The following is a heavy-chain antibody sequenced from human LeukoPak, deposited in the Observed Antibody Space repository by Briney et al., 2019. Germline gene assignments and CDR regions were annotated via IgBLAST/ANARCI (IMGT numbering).Heavy chain of an antibody. CDR3: ARGYCGGDCYIRYYYYYMDV. D-gene: IGHD2-21*02. CDR1: GGSISSSSYY. Sequence: SETLSLTCTVSGGSISSSSYYWGWIRQPPGKGLEWIGSIYYSGSTYYNPSLESRITISVDTSKNQFSLKLSSVTAADTAVYYCARGYCGGDCYIRYYYYYMDVWGKGTTVTVSS. V-gene: IGHV4-39*07. CDR2: IYYSGST. J-gene: IGHJ6*03.